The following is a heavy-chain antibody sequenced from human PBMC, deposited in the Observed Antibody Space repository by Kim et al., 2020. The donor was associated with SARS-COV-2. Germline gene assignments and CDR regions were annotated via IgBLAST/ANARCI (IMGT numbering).Heavy chain of an antibody. D-gene: IGHD6-13*01. Sequence: GGSLRLSCAASGFTFSSYAMSWVRQAPGKGLEWVSAISGSGGSTYYADSVQGRFTISRDNSKNTLYLQMNSLRAEDTAVYYCAKRPHNIAAAASYVDYWGQGTLVTVSS. V-gene: IGHV3-23*01. CDR3: AKRPHNIAAAASYVDY. CDR2: ISGSGGST. J-gene: IGHJ4*02. CDR1: GFTFSSYA.